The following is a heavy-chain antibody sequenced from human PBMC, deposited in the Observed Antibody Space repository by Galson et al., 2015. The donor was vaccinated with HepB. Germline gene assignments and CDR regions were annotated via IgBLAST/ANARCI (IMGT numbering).Heavy chain of an antibody. V-gene: IGHV5-51*03. CDR1: GYSFTNYW. CDR3: ARAITSWPNLDF. J-gene: IGHJ4*02. CDR2: IYPGDSET. D-gene: IGHD2-2*01. Sequence: QSGAEVKKPGESLRISFTGSGYSFTNYWIAWVRQALGKGLEWMGIIYPGDSETRYSPSFQGRVTISADKSISTAYIQWSSLKASDTAMYYCARAITSWPNLDFWGQGTLVTVSS.